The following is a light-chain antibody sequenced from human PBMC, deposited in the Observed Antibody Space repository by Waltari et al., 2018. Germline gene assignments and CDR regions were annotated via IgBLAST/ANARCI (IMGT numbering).Light chain of an antibody. Sequence: SCRASQSVGGTLGWYQQKPGQAPRLLMYGASIRAPGTPDRFSGTGSGTDFSLTISRLEPEDFAVYYCQHYVRLPATFGQGTKVEIK. CDR1: QSVGGT. CDR3: QHYVRLPAT. CDR2: GAS. V-gene: IGKV3-20*01. J-gene: IGKJ1*01.